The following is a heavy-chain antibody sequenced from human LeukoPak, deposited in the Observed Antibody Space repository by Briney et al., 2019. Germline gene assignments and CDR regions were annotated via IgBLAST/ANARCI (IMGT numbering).Heavy chain of an antibody. D-gene: IGHD6-19*01. J-gene: IGHJ4*02. V-gene: IGHV3-30*02. CDR2: IRYDGSDK. CDR1: GFTFSNFG. Sequence: SGGSLRLSCAASGFTFSNFGMHWVRQAPGKGLEWAAFIRYDGSDKYYADSVKGRFSISRDNSKNTLYLEMNSLRAVDTAVYYCARNSSGRFDNWGQGTLVTVSS. CDR3: ARNSSGRFDN.